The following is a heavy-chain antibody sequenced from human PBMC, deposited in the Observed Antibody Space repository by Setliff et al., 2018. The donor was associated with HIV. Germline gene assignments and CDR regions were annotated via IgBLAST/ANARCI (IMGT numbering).Heavy chain of an antibody. V-gene: IGHV3-74*01. CDR2: INTDGSSS. Sequence: PGGSLRLSCAASGFTFKNYWMHWVRQLPGKGLVWVSRINTDGSSSDYADSVKGRFTISRDNAKDTLYLQMNSLRADDTALYYCARVWFGNIEALPHWGQGTQVTVSS. CDR3: ARVWFGNIEALPH. CDR1: GFTFKNYW. D-gene: IGHD3-10*01. J-gene: IGHJ4*02.